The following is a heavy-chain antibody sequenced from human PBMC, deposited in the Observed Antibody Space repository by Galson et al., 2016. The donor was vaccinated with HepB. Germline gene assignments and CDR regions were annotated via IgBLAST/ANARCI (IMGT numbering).Heavy chain of an antibody. CDR1: GLTFSRCD. V-gene: IGHV3-13*01. D-gene: IGHD2-15*01. J-gene: IGHJ6*04. CDR3: ARGKFDCSGGTCHYYGMDV. CDR2: IGTAGYT. Sequence: SLRLSCAASGLTFSRCDMHWVRQATGKGLEWVSAIGTAGYTYYPGPVRGRFTISRENSKNSLYLQMNSLTAGDTAAYYCARGKFDCSGGTCHYYGMDVWGKGTTVTVSS.